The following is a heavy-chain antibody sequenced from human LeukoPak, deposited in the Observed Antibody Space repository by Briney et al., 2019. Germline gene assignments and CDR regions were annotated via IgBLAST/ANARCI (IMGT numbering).Heavy chain of an antibody. J-gene: IGHJ5*02. D-gene: IGHD3-10*01. CDR2: INIDGNII. Sequence: GGSLRLSCAASGFTVSGYWMHWVRKAPGEGLMWVSRINIDGNIINYADSVRGRFTLSKDNAKNTVYLQLTGLRAEDTAVYYCARGRGPYGWFGPWGQGTQVIVSS. V-gene: IGHV3-74*01. CDR3: ARGRGPYGWFGP. CDR1: GFTVSGYW.